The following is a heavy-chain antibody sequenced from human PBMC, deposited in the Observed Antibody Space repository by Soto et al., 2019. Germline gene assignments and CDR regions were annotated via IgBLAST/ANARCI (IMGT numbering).Heavy chain of an antibody. D-gene: IGHD3-10*01. V-gene: IGHV2-5*02. CDR2: IYWDDDK. Sequence: SGPTLVNPTQTLTLTCTFSWFSLSTSGVGVGWIRQPPGKALEWLALIYWDDDKRYSPSLKSRLTITKDTSKNQVVLTMTNMDPGTTPTYSCAHRVRGIKGEPYYNSMDVWGKGPTVTVS. J-gene: IGHJ6*03. CDR1: WFSLSTSGVG. CDR3: AHRVRGIKGEPYYNSMDV.